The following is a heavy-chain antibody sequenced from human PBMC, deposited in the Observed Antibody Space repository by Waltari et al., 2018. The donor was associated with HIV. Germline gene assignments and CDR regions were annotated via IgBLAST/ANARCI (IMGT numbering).Heavy chain of an antibody. D-gene: IGHD2-2*01. J-gene: IGHJ6*02. Sequence: QVQLRQWGAGLLKPSETLSLPCAVYGGSLSASDWRWIRLPPGKGQECIGEINHSGSTNYNPSLKSRVTISVDTSKNQFSLKLTSVTAADTAVFYCARARLVSRGQYCSTTSCLPHYYYYYGMDVWGQGTTVTVSS. V-gene: IGHV4-34*01. CDR1: GGSLSASD. CDR3: ARARLVSRGQYCSTTSCLPHYYYYYGMDV. CDR2: INHSGST.